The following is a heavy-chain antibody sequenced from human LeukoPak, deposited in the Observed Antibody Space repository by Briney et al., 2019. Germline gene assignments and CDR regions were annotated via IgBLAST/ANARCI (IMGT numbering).Heavy chain of an antibody. J-gene: IGHJ6*02. CDR3: ARSGGYDGWPYYYYYGMDV. CDR1: GGSISSSSYY. Sequence: PSETLSLTCTVSGGSISSSSYYWGWIRQPLGKGLEWIGTIYYSGSTYYNPSLKSRVTISVDTSKNQFSLKLSSVTAADTAVYYCARSGGYDGWPYYYYYGMDVWGQGTTVTVSS. V-gene: IGHV4-39*01. D-gene: IGHD5-24*01. CDR2: IYYSGST.